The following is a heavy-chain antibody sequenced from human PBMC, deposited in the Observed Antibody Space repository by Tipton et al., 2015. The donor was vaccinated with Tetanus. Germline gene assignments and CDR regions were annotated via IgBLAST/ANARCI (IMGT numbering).Heavy chain of an antibody. CDR2: IYSSGST. D-gene: IGHD1-26*01. V-gene: IGHV4-31*03. Sequence: TLSLICTVPGVSISGGRYYWSWIRQRPGKGLEWIGDIYSSGSTYTDPSLKGRVTISVDTSENQFSLRLNSVTAADTAVYYCARDQARGARGWNYFDFWGLGTLVTVSS. CDR1: GVSISGGRYY. J-gene: IGHJ4*02. CDR3: ARDQARGARGWNYFDF.